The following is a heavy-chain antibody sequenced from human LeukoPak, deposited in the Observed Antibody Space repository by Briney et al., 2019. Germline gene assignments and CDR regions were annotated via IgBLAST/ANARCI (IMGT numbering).Heavy chain of an antibody. Sequence: GGSLRLSCAASGFTVSSNYMSWVRQAPGKGLEWVSVIYSGGSTYYADSVKGRFTISRDNSKNTLYLQMNSLRAEDTAVYYCARDRGDIVATSHMDVWGKGTTVTVSS. V-gene: IGHV3-66*01. CDR2: IYSGGST. CDR1: GFTVSSNY. J-gene: IGHJ6*03. CDR3: ARDRGDIVATSHMDV. D-gene: IGHD5-12*01.